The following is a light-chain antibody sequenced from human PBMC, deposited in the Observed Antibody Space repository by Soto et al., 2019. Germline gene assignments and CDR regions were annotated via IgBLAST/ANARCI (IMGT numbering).Light chain of an antibody. Sequence: QSVLTQPRSVSGSPGQSVTISCTGTSSDVGAYNYVSWYQQHPGKAPKLMIYAVTERPSGVPDRFSGSKSGNTASLTISGLQAEDEADYYCCSYAGSSSWVFGGGTQLTVL. CDR2: AVT. CDR1: SSDVGAYNY. CDR3: CSYAGSSSWV. V-gene: IGLV2-11*01. J-gene: IGLJ3*02.